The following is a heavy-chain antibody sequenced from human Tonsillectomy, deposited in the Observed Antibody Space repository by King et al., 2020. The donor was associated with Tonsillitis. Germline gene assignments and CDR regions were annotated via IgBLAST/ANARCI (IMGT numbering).Heavy chain of an antibody. V-gene: IGHV2-70*01. CDR1: GCSLTTSGIC. J-gene: IGHJ4*02. D-gene: IGHD4-11*01. CDR2: IDWDDRK. CDR3: ARTRDRNYDF. Sequence: TLKESGPALVKPTQTLTLTCTFSGCSLTTSGICVSWIRQPPGKALEWLALIDWDDRKYYSTSLKTRLTISKDTSKNQVLLTVTNMDPVDTATYYCARTRDRNYDFWGQGTLVTVSS.